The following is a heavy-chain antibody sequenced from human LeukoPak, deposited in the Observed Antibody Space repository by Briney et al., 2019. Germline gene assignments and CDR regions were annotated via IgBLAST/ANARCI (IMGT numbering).Heavy chain of an antibody. CDR1: GGTFSSYA. Sequence: ASVKVSCKASGGTFSSYAISWVRQAPGQGLEWMGWINPNSGGTNYAQKFQGRVTMTRDTSISTAYMELSRLRSDDTAVYYCARDLAVAGVMDVWGKGTTVTISS. D-gene: IGHD6-19*01. CDR2: INPNSGGT. V-gene: IGHV1-2*02. J-gene: IGHJ6*03. CDR3: ARDLAVAGVMDV.